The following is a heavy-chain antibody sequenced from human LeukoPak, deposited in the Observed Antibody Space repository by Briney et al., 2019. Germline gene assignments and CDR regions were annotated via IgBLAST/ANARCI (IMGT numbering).Heavy chain of an antibody. CDR3: ARVNVLAGTTFDY. CDR1: DYTFTNYG. J-gene: IGHJ4*02. V-gene: IGHV1-18*01. D-gene: IGHD6-19*01. Sequence: ASVKVSCKASDYTFTNYGITWVRQAPGQGLEWMGWISAYNGNTNYAQKLQGRVTMTTDTSTRTAYMELRSLRSDDTAVYYCARVNVLAGTTFDYWGQGTLVTVSS. CDR2: ISAYNGNT.